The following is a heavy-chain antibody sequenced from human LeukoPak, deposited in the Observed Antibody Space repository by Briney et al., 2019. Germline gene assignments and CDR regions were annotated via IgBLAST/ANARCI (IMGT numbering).Heavy chain of an antibody. CDR1: GYIFTSYG. CDR3: ARKYGSGSFTSDQNLDY. CDR2: ISAYNGNT. J-gene: IGHJ4*02. Sequence: GASVKVSCKASGYIFTSYGISWVRQAPGQGLEWMGWISAYNGNTNYAQKLQGRVTMTTDTSTSTAYMELRSLRSDDTAVYYCARKYGSGSFTSDQNLDYWGQGTLVTVSS. D-gene: IGHD3-10*01. V-gene: IGHV1-18*01.